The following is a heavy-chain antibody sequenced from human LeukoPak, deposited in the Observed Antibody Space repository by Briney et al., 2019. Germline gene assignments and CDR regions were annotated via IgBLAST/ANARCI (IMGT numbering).Heavy chain of an antibody. Sequence: SETLSLTCTVSGGSISSYYWSWIRQPPGKGLVWIGYIYYSGSTNYNPSLKSRATISVDTSKNQFTLKLSSVTAADTAVYYCATQVRTPQVGWAFDIWGQGTMVTVSS. CDR2: IYYSGST. CDR3: ATQVRTPQVGWAFDI. V-gene: IGHV4-59*01. J-gene: IGHJ3*02. D-gene: IGHD6-19*01. CDR1: GGSISSYY.